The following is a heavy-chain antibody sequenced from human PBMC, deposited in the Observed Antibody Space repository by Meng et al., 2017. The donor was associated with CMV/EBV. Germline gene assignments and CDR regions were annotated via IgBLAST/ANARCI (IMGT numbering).Heavy chain of an antibody. D-gene: IGHD1-20*01. CDR2: IIPNFGTA. CDR3: ASVTGIGWWYFDL. J-gene: IGHJ2*01. Sequence: QGPPVSSGAGVKTPGSYVKGSCEASGRNFSSYAIRWVPQGPGQGLGWMGGIIPNFGTANYAQKFQGRVTITADESTSTVYMELSSLRSEDTAVYYCASVTGIGWWYFDLWGRGTLVTVSS. CDR1: GRNFSSYA. V-gene: IGHV1-69*01.